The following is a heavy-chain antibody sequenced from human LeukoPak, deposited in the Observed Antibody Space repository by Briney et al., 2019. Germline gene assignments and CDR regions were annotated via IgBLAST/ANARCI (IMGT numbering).Heavy chain of an antibody. J-gene: IGHJ4*02. Sequence: PGGSLRLSCAASGFTFDDYAMHWVRQAPGKGLEWVSGISWNSGSIGYADSVKGRFTISRDNAKNSLYLQMNSLRAEDTALYYCAKAEYYDILTGYSLDYWGREPWSPSPQ. D-gene: IGHD3-9*01. V-gene: IGHV3-9*01. CDR3: AKAEYYDILTGYSLDY. CDR2: ISWNSGSI. CDR1: GFTFDDYA.